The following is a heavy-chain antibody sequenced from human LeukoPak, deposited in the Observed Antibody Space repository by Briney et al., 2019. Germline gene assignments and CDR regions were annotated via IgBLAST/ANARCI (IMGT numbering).Heavy chain of an antibody. V-gene: IGHV1-18*01. Sequence: GASVKVSCKASGYTFTSYGISWVRQAPGQGLEWMGWISAYNGNTNYAQKLQGRVTMTTDTSTSTAYTELRSLRSDDTAVYYCARYYYGSGSYYNLGYYYGMDVWGQGATVTVSS. J-gene: IGHJ6*02. CDR1: GYTFTSYG. CDR3: ARYYYGSGSYYNLGYYYGMDV. CDR2: ISAYNGNT. D-gene: IGHD3-10*01.